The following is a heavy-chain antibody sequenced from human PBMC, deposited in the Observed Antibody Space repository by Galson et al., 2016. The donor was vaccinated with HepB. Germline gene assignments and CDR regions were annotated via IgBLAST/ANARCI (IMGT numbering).Heavy chain of an antibody. D-gene: IGHD1-26*01. J-gene: IGHJ5*02. V-gene: IGHV3-48*04. Sequence: SLRLSCAASGFAFSTYAMKWFRQAPGKGLEWLSYISYSSSSIYYADSVKGRFTITRDNAKNSLYLQMNSLTVQDTALYYCARDVSGRRSNNWFDPWGQGTLVTVAS. CDR1: GFAFSTYA. CDR2: ISYSSSSI. CDR3: ARDVSGRRSNNWFDP.